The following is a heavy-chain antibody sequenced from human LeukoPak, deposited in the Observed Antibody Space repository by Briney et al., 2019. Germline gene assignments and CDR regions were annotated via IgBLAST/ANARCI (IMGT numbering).Heavy chain of an antibody. CDR3: ATTDYYYGMDV. Sequence: GGSLRLSCAASGFAFSSYWMSWVRQAPGKGLEWVSSISSSSSYIYYADSVKGRFTISRDNAKNSLYLQMNSLRAEDTAVYYCATTDYYYGMDVWGQGTTVTVSS. J-gene: IGHJ6*02. V-gene: IGHV3-21*01. CDR1: GFAFSSYW. D-gene: IGHD4-17*01. CDR2: ISSSSSYI.